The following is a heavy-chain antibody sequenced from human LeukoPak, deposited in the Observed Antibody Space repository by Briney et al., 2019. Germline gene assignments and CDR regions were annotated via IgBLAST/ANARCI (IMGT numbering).Heavy chain of an antibody. J-gene: IGHJ4*02. CDR2: IRYDGSNK. D-gene: IGHD1-20*01. CDR1: GFTFSSYG. CDR3: AKDQFVSNWNRNFDY. V-gene: IGHV3-30*02. Sequence: PGGSLRLSCAASGFTFSSYGMHWVRQAPGKGLEWVAFIRYDGSNKYYADSVKGRFTISRDNSKNTLYLQMNSLRAEDTAVYYCAKDQFVSNWNRNFDYWGQGTLVTVSS.